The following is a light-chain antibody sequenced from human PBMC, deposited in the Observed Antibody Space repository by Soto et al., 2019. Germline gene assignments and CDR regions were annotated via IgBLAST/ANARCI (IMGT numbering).Light chain of an antibody. CDR2: GAS. Sequence: EIVLTQSPGTLSLSPGERATLSCWASQSVSGTFLAWYQQKPGQAPRLLIYGASSRATGIPDRFGGSGSGTDVTLTISRLEPEDFAVYYCQQYGSSPWTFGQGTKVEIK. V-gene: IGKV3-20*01. J-gene: IGKJ1*01. CDR1: QSVSGTF. CDR3: QQYGSSPWT.